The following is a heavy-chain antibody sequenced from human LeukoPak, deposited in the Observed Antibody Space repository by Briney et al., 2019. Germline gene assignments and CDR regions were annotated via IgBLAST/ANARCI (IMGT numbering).Heavy chain of an antibody. CDR2: ISYDGSNK. CDR1: GFTFSSYA. Sequence: PGGSLRLSCAASGFTFSSYAMHWVRQAPGKGLEWVAVISYDGSNKYYADSVKGRFTISRDNSKNTLYLQMNSLRAEDTAVYYCARDAVAGDKYYYYYMDVWGKGTTVTVSS. CDR3: ARDAVAGDKYYYYYMDV. J-gene: IGHJ6*03. D-gene: IGHD6-19*01. V-gene: IGHV3-30*04.